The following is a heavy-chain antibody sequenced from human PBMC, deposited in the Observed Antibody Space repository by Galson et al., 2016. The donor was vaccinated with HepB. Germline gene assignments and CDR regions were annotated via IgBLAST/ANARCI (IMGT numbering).Heavy chain of an antibody. Sequence: SLRLSCAASGFTFSSYAMNWVRQAPGKGLEWDSTVGATGGKTYYADSVKGRFTISRDNSKGTVYVQMSSLRADDTAVYYCASSSRQLANYYGMDVWGQGTTVTVSS. CDR1: GFTFSSYA. CDR3: ASSSRQLANYYGMDV. V-gene: IGHV3-23*01. J-gene: IGHJ6*02. D-gene: IGHD1-1*01. CDR2: VGATGGKT.